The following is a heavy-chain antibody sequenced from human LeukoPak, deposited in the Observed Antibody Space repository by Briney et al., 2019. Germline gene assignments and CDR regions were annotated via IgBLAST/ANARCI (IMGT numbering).Heavy chain of an antibody. D-gene: IGHD6-13*01. CDR3: AREGRGIAAAGYFDY. V-gene: IGHV3-30-3*01. CDR2: ISYDGSNK. Sequence: GGSLRLSCAASGFTFSSYAMHWVRQAPGKGLEWVAVISYDGSNKYYADSVKGRFTISRDNSKNTLYLQMNSLRAEDTAMYYCAREGRGIAAAGYFDYWGQGTLITVSS. J-gene: IGHJ4*02. CDR1: GFTFSSYA.